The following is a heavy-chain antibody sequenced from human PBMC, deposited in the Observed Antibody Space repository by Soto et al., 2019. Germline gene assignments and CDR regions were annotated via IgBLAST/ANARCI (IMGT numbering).Heavy chain of an antibody. CDR2: ISGSGGST. CDR3: AKGERQWVVKLRCVYFQH. V-gene: IGHV3-23*01. Sequence: EVQLLESGGGLVQPGGSLRLSCAASGFTFSSYAMSWVRQAPGKGLEWVSAISGSGGSTYYADSVKGRFTISSDNSKNTLYLQMNSLRAEDTAVYYCAKGERQWVVKLRCVYFQHWGQGTLVTVSS. D-gene: IGHD6-19*01. CDR1: GFTFSSYA. J-gene: IGHJ1*01.